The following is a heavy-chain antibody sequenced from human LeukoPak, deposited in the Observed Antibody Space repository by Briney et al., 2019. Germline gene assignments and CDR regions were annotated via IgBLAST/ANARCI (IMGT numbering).Heavy chain of an antibody. D-gene: IGHD3-3*01. CDR2: VYYSGSA. V-gene: IGHV4-39*01. J-gene: IGHJ4*02. CDR1: GGSISSSSYS. CDR3: ARHEGIFGVVIIDY. Sequence: SETLSLTCAVSGGSISSSSYSWGWIRQPPGKGLEWIGSVYYSGSAYYNPSLKSRVTISVDTSKNQFSLKLRSVTAADTAVYYCARHEGIFGVVIIDYWGQGTLVTVSS.